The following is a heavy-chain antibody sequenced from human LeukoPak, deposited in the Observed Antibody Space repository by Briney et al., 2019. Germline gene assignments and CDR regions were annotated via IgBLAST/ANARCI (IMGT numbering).Heavy chain of an antibody. CDR3: ARQKGNIVVVPAAIDY. V-gene: IGHV3-11*04. D-gene: IGHD2-2*01. J-gene: IGHJ4*02. CDR2: I. Sequence: PGGSLRLSCAASGFSFSDYYMSWIRQAPGKGLEWVSSIYYADSVKGRFTISRDNANNSLYLQMNSLRAEDTAVYYCARQKGNIVVVPAAIDYWGQGTLVTVSS. CDR1: GFSFSDYY.